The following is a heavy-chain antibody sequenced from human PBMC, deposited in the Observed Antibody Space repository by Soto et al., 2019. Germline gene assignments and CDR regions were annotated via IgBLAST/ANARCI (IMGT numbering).Heavy chain of an antibody. Sequence: QVQLVQSGAEVKKPGASVKVSCKASGYTFTSYGISWVRQAPGQGLEWMGWISAYNGNTNYAQKLQGRVTMTTDTSTIRAYMELRSLSFADAAVYYCVRERNYCGFWGQGTLVTVSS. CDR2: ISAYNGNT. CDR1: GYTFTSYG. V-gene: IGHV1-18*01. J-gene: IGHJ4*02. CDR3: VRERNYCGF.